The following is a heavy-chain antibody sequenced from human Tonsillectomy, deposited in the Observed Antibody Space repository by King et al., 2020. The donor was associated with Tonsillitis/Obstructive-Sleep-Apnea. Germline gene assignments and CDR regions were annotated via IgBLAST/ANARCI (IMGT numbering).Heavy chain of an antibody. D-gene: IGHD3-10*01. CDR1: VGSVSSSNYY. J-gene: IGHJ6*03. CDR2: IFYNGDT. CDR3: VRQSDFGSGSPDDYSYYMDV. Sequence: LQLQESGPGLVKPSETLSLTCTVSVGSVSSSNYYWGWVRQPPGKGLEWIGSIFYNGDTYYNPSLKSRVAISVDTSKNQFSLKLNSVTAADTAVYYCVRQSDFGSGSPDDYSYYMDVWGKGTTVTVSS. V-gene: IGHV4-39*01.